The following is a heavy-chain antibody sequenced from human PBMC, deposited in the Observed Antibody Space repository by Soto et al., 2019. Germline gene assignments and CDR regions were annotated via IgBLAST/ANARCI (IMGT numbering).Heavy chain of an antibody. D-gene: IGHD6-13*01. V-gene: IGHV4-39*01. J-gene: IGHJ4*02. CDR2: IYSGAST. Sequence: KPSETLSLTCSVSGDSISSSLYQWGWIRQPPGKGLEWIGSIYSGASTYYNPSLKSRVTISGDTSKNQFSLRLTSVTAADTAIYFCARQRGAAYSSTWPYRGQGTLVTVYS. CDR1: GDSISSSLYQ. CDR3: ARQRGAAYSSTWPY.